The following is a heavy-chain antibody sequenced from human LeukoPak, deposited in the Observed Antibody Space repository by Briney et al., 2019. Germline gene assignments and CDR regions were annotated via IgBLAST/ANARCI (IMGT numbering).Heavy chain of an antibody. V-gene: IGHV3-7*05. Sequence: GGSLRLSCAGSGFTFSAYWMTWVRQAPGKGLEWVANIKQDGSQKYYVDSVKGRFTISRDNAKNSLYLQMNSLRAEDTAVYYCARAVIVGATRGHFDYWGQGTLVTVSS. CDR3: ARAVIVGATRGHFDY. J-gene: IGHJ4*02. CDR1: GFTFSAYW. D-gene: IGHD1-26*01. CDR2: IKQDGSQK.